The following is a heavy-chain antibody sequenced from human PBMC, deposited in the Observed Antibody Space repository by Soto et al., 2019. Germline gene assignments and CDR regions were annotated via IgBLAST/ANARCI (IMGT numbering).Heavy chain of an antibody. V-gene: IGHV3-7*01. J-gene: IGHJ4*02. CDR1: GFTFSSYW. D-gene: IGHD6-19*01. CDR2: IKQDGSEK. CDR3: ARVGDSSGWYPFDY. Sequence: GGSLRLSCAASGFTFSSYWMSWVRQAPGKGLEWVANIKQDGSEKYYVDSVKGRFTISRDNAKNSLYLQMNSLRAEDTAVYYCARVGDSSGWYPFDYWGQGTLVTVSS.